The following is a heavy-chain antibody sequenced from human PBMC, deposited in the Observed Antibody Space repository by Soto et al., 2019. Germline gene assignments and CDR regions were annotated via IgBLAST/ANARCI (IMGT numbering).Heavy chain of an antibody. V-gene: IGHV1-69*13. D-gene: IGHD3-22*01. CDR2: IIPIFSTP. J-gene: IGHJ5*02. Sequence: SVKVSFKTSGGTFGSYAISWVRQAPGQGLEWMGGIIPIFSTPNYAQKFQGRVTITADESTSTAYMELSSLRSEDTAVYYCARPIQYYFDTSATSAWLDPWGQGTLVTVPQ. CDR1: GGTFGSYA. CDR3: ARPIQYYFDTSATSAWLDP.